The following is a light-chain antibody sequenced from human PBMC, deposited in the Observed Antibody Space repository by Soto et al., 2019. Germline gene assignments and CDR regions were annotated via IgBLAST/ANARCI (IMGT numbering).Light chain of an antibody. CDR2: GAS. CDR3: QQYGSSLWP. V-gene: IGKV3-20*01. Sequence: EIVLTQSPGTLSFSPGERATLSCRASQSVSSSYLAWYQQKPGQAPRLLIYGASSRATGIPDRFSGSGSGTDFTLTISRLEPEDFAVYYCQQYGSSLWPFGQGTKVDNK. CDR1: QSVSSSY. J-gene: IGKJ1*01.